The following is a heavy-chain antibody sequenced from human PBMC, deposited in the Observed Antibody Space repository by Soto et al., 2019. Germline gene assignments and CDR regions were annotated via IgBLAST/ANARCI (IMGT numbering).Heavy chain of an antibody. CDR3: AKEIGIVATTPYYYYGMDV. D-gene: IGHD5-12*01. J-gene: IGHJ6*02. Sequence: GGSLRLSCAASGFTFSSYGMHWVRQAPGKGLEWVAVIWYDGSNKYYADSVKGRFTISRDNSKNTLYLQMNSLRAEDTAVYYCAKEIGIVATTPYYYYGMDVWGQGTTVTVSS. CDR1: GFTFSSYG. CDR2: IWYDGSNK. V-gene: IGHV3-33*06.